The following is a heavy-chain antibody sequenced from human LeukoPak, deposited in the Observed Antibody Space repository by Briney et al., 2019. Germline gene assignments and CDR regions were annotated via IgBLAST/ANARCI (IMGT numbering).Heavy chain of an antibody. CDR2: IKQDGSEK. CDR3: ARRGSSSWNFDN. D-gene: IGHD6-13*01. J-gene: IGHJ4*02. CDR1: GFTCRNYW. V-gene: IGHV3-7*05. Sequence: GGSLRLSCRASGFTCRNYWMSWVRQAPGKGLEWVANIKQDGSEKYYVDSVKGRLTISRDNAKNSLYLQMNSLRAEDTAVYYCARRGSSSWNFDNWGQGTLVTVSS.